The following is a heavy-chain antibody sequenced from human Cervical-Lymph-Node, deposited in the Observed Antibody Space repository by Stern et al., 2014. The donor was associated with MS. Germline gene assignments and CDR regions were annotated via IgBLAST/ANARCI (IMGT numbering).Heavy chain of an antibody. CDR2: ISYDGSNK. V-gene: IGHV3-30*01. Sequence: VHLVESGGGVVQPGRSLRLSCAASGFTFSSYAMHWVRQAPGKGLEWVAVISYDGSNKYYADTVKGRFTISRDNSKNTLYLQMNSLRAEDTAVDYCASEELPGALSWGQGTLVTVSS. CDR1: GFTFSSYA. D-gene: IGHD1-7*01. CDR3: ASEELPGALS. J-gene: IGHJ5*02.